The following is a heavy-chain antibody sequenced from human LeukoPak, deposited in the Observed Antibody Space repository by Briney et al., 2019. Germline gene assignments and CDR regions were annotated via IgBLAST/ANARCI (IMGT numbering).Heavy chain of an antibody. Sequence: PGGSLRLSCAASGLAISSYAMHWVRQAPGKGLESVAVISYDGSSKYYADSVKGRFTISRDNSKNTLYLQMNSLRAEDTAVYYCASHGGGYCSGGSCYYFDYWGQGTLVTVSS. CDR2: ISYDGSSK. CDR3: ASHGGGYCSGGSCYYFDY. J-gene: IGHJ4*02. D-gene: IGHD2-15*01. V-gene: IGHV3-30*04. CDR1: GLAISSYA.